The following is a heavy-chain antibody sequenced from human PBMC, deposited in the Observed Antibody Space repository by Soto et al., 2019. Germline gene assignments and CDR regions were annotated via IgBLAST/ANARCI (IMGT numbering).Heavy chain of an antibody. Sequence: ASAKVSCKASGYTLTSYSMHWVRQAPGQGLEWMGIINPSGGSTNYAQKFQGRVTMTGDKSTSTAYMELSSLRSEDTAVYYCAREIAVAGKKYDVFDIWGQGTMVTV. CDR3: AREIAVAGKKYDVFDI. CDR2: INPSGGST. V-gene: IGHV1-46*01. J-gene: IGHJ3*02. CDR1: GYTLTSYS. D-gene: IGHD6-19*01.